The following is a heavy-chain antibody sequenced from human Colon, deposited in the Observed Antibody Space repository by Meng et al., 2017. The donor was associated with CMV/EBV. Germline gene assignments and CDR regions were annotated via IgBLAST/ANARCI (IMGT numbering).Heavy chain of an antibody. CDR1: GFTFSRNV. V-gene: IGHV3-23*01. CDR3: ASEGGCSRSACYSR. CDR2: ISGSGGTT. D-gene: IGHD2-21*02. J-gene: IGHJ4*02. Sequence: GGSLRLSCVASGFTFSRNVMTWVRQAPGKGLEWVSAISGSGGTTYYADSVKGRFTVSRDNAKNSLYLQMNSLRAEDTAVYYCASEGGCSRSACYSRWGQGTLVTVSS.